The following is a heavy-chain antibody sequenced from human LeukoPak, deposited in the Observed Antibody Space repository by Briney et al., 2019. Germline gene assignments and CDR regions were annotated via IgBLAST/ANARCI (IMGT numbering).Heavy chain of an antibody. D-gene: IGHD1-26*01. CDR1: GGTFSSYA. Sequence: SVKVSCKASGGTFSSYAISWVRQAPGQGLEWMGRITPIFGTANYAQKFQGRVTITTDESTSTAYMELSSLRSEDTAVYYCARVLSGSYYDAFDIWGQGTMVTVSS. CDR3: ARVLSGSYYDAFDI. J-gene: IGHJ3*02. V-gene: IGHV1-69*05. CDR2: ITPIFGTA.